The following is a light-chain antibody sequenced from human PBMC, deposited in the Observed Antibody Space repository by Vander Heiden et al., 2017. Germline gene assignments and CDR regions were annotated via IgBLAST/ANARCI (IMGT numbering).Light chain of an antibody. V-gene: IGKV2-30*02. J-gene: IGKJ2*01. Sequence: DVVLTQSLLSLSVTLGQTASISCRSGQSLVHSDGNTYLSWFHQTPGQSPRRLIYKVFNGDSGVPDRFSGSGSGTEFTLKISRVEAEDVGIYFCMQGTHWPYTFGQGTKLEIK. CDR2: KVF. CDR3: MQGTHWPYT. CDR1: QSLVHSDGNTY.